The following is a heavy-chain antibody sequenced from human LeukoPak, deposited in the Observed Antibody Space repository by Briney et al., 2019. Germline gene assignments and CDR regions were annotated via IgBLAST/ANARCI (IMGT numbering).Heavy chain of an antibody. Sequence: PGGSLRLSCAASGFTFGSYVMSWVRQAPGQGLEWVSAITGGSDSTYNADSVKGRFTISRDNSKNTLYLQMNTLRAEDTAVYYCAKGSGPSWPYYFDYWGQGTLVTVSS. CDR1: GFTFGSYV. V-gene: IGHV3-23*01. D-gene: IGHD6-19*01. J-gene: IGHJ4*02. CDR3: AKGSGPSWPYYFDY. CDR2: ITGGSDST.